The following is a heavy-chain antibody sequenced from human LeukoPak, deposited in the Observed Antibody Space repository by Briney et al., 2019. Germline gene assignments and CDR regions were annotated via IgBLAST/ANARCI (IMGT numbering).Heavy chain of an antibody. CDR1: GYTFTSYG. V-gene: IGHV1-18*01. Sequence: SVKVSCKASGYTFTSYGISWVRQAPGQGLEWMGWISAYNGNTNYAQKLQGRVTMTTDTSTSTAYMELRSLRSDDTAVYYCARDPGNQLYYYDPDYFDYWGQGTLVTVSS. CDR3: ARDPGNQLYYYDPDYFDY. CDR2: ISAYNGNT. D-gene: IGHD3-22*01. J-gene: IGHJ4*02.